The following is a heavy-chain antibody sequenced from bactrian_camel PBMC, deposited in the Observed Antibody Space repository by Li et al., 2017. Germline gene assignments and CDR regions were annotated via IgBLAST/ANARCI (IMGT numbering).Heavy chain of an antibody. CDR3: AAETFGSCSWRPGAADFSL. V-gene: IGHV3S53*01. CDR1: GYTYSDYC. J-gene: IGHJ6*01. CDR2: IDASGST. Sequence: VQLVESGGGSVQAGGSLRLSCAVSGYTYSDYCMAWFRQAPGKKREAVGYIDASGSTTYADSVKGRFTISRENVKNTLMFYLLMNNLEPEDTAMYYCAAETFGSCSWRPGAADFSLWSQGTQVTVS. D-gene: IGHD6*01.